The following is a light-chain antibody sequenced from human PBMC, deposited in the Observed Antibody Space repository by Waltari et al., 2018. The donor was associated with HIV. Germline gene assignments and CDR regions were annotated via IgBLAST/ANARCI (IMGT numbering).Light chain of an antibody. V-gene: IGKV3-11*01. CDR1: QSVSSY. CDR3: QQRSNWPPLIT. Sequence: GERATLSCRASQSVSSYLAWYQQKPGQAPRLLIYDASNRATGIPARFSGSGSGTDFTLTISSLEPEDFAVYYCQQRSNWPPLITFGQGTRLEIK. CDR2: DAS. J-gene: IGKJ5*01.